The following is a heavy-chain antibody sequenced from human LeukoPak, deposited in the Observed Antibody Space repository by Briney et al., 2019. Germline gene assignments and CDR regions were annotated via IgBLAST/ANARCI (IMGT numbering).Heavy chain of an antibody. J-gene: IGHJ4*02. D-gene: IGHD6-19*01. CDR3: IRGNGGWAY. CDR1: GFSFRIYW. CDR2: INSDGSTT. V-gene: IGHV3-74*01. Sequence: GGSLRLSCEASGFSFRIYWMHWVRQAPGKGLVWVSGINSDGSTTDYADSVRGRFTISRDNAKNTLYLQLNSLRDEDTAVYYCIRGNGGWAYWGQGTLVTVSS.